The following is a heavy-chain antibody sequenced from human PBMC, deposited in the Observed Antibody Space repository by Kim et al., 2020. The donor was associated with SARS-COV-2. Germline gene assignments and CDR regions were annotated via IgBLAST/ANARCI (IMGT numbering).Heavy chain of an antibody. D-gene: IGHD2-8*01. V-gene: IGHV1-69*04. CDR1: GGTFSSYA. Sequence: SVKVSCKASGGTFSSYAISWVRQAPGQGLEWMGRIIPILGIANYAQKFQGRVTITADKSTSTAYMELSSLRSEDTAVYYCARDCPSRCMLFGFDPWGQGTLVTVSS. CDR2: IIPILGIA. J-gene: IGHJ5*02. CDR3: ARDCPSRCMLFGFDP.